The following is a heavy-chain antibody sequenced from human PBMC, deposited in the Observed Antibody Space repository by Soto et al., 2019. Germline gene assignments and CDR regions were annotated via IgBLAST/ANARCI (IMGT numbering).Heavy chain of an antibody. D-gene: IGHD3-22*01. CDR2: IKEAGSEK. Sequence: EVQLVESGGGLVQPGGSLRISCAASGFTFSNYWMSWVRQAPGKGLEWVANIKEAGSEKYYVDSVKGRFTISRDNAKNSLYLQMNSLRAEDTALYYCARDNYYSSDYWGQGTLVTVSS. CDR1: GFTFSNYW. J-gene: IGHJ4*02. CDR3: ARDNYYSSDY. V-gene: IGHV3-7*01.